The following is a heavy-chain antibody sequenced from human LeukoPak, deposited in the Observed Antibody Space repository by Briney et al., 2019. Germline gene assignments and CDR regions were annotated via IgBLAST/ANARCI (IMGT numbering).Heavy chain of an antibody. CDR3: ARDSLYSNTYGYFDY. CDR2: TYYRSKWYN. D-gene: IGHD4-11*01. V-gene: IGHV6-1*01. CDR1: GHSVSRNSAA. Sequence: SQTLSLTCAISGHSVSRNSAAWNWIRQSPSRGFECLGRTYYRSKWYNDYAVSVKSRITINPDTSTNQFSLQLNSVIPEDTAVYYCARDSLYSNTYGYFDYWGQGTLVTVSS. J-gene: IGHJ4*02.